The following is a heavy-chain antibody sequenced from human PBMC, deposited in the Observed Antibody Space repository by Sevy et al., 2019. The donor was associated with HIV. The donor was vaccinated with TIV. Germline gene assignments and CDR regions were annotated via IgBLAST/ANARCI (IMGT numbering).Heavy chain of an antibody. Sequence: ASVKVSCKASGYTFTDYYLHWVRQAPGQGLEWMTYINPNTGVKNYAQKFRGRVTMTTDTSINTVYMELTRLTSDDMAVYFCARGRVIFDYWGQGTLVTVSS. J-gene: IGHJ4*02. CDR3: ARGRVIFDY. V-gene: IGHV1-2*02. CDR2: INPNTGVK. CDR1: GYTFTDYY.